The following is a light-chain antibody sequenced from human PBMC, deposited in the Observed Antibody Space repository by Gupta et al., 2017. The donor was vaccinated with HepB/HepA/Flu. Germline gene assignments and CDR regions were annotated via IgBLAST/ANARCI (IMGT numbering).Light chain of an antibody. CDR1: QGISSY. J-gene: IGKJ4*01. CDR2: AAS. V-gene: IGKV1-9*01. CDR3: QRLNSYPLT. Sequence: DIQLTQSPSFLSASVEDRVTITCRASQGISSYLAWYQQKPGKAPKLLIYAASTLQSGVPSRFSGSGSGTEFTLTISSLQPEDFATYYCQRLNSYPLTFGGGTKVEI.